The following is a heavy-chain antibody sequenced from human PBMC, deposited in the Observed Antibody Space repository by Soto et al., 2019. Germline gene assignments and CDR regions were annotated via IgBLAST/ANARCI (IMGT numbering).Heavy chain of an antibody. CDR1: GFTVSNTY. CDR2: IYTAGGT. J-gene: IGHJ5*02. V-gene: IGHV3-53*02. Sequence: EVQLVETGGGLIQPGGSLRLSCAASGFTVSNTYMTWVRQPPGKGLECVSVIYTAGGTNYADSVKGRFIISRDNSKNTLYLQMNSLRAEDTAVYYCARALPVAKGGFDPX. D-gene: IGHD2-2*01. CDR3: ARALPVAKGGFDP.